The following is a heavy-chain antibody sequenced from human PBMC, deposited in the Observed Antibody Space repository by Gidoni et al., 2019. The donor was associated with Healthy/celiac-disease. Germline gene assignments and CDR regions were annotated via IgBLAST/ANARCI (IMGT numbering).Heavy chain of an antibody. D-gene: IGHD3-3*01. Sequence: HVQLVQSGAEVKKPGASVKVSCKASGYTFTSYYMHWVRQAPGQGLEWMGIINPSGGRTSYAQKFQGRVTMTRDTSTSTVYMELSSLRSEDTAVYYCARDLVHDFWSGYYTRSQDPYYYYYGMDVWGQGTTVTVSS. CDR3: ARDLVHDFWSGYYTRSQDPYYYYYGMDV. CDR2: INPSGGRT. CDR1: GYTFTSYY. V-gene: IGHV1-46*01. J-gene: IGHJ6*02.